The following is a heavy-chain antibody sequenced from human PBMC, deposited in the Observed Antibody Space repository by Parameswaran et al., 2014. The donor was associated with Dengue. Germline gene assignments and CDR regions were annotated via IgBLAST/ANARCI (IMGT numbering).Heavy chain of an antibody. Sequence: RWIRQPPGKGLEWIGYIYYSGSTYYNPSLKSRVTISVDTSKNQFSLKLSSVTAADTAVYYCARESRIDDILTGYYYYYYYMDVWGKGTTVTVSS. V-gene: IGHV4-31*02. J-gene: IGHJ6*03. CDR2: IYYSGST. D-gene: IGHD3-9*01. CDR3: ARESRIDDILTGYYYYYYYMDV.